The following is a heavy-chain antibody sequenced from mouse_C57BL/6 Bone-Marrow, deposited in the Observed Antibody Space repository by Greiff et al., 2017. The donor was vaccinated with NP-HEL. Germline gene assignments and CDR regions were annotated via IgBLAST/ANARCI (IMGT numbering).Heavy chain of an antibody. CDR1: GFTFSDYY. CDR2: ISNGGGST. CDR3: ARWLRYYFDY. D-gene: IGHD2-2*01. V-gene: IGHV5-12*01. Sequence: EVMLVESGGGLVQPGGSLKLSCAASGFTFSDYYMYWVRQTPEKRLEWVAYISNGGGSTYYPDTVKGRFTISRDNAKNTLYLQMSRLKSEDTAMYYCARWLRYYFDYWGQGTTLTVSS. J-gene: IGHJ2*01.